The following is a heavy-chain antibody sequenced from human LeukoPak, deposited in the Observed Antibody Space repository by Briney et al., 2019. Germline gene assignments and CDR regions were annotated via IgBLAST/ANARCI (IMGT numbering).Heavy chain of an antibody. CDR1: GGSFFGYY. J-gene: IGHJ4*02. CDR2: INHSRNT. V-gene: IGHV4-34*01. D-gene: IGHD3-16*01. CDR3: ARTYNNSPYVQAPLGY. Sequence: PSETLSLTCTVRGGSFFGYYWSWIRQPPGKGLEWIGEINHSRNTNYNPSLKSRVTMSVDTSKNQFSLKLSSVTAADTAVYYCARTYNNSPYVQAPLGYWGQGTLVTVSS.